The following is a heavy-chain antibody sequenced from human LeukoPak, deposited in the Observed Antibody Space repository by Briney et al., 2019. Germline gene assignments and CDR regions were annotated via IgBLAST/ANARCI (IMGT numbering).Heavy chain of an antibody. V-gene: IGHV4-4*02. J-gene: IGHJ6*02. CDR3: ARDLGYYYGLDI. Sequence: WIGAIFHSGSTKYNPSLESRVPISVDKSNHQFTLEMNSVTAADTAIYYCARDLGYYYGLDIWSRGTTVTVSS. CDR2: IFHSGST. D-gene: IGHD3-16*01.